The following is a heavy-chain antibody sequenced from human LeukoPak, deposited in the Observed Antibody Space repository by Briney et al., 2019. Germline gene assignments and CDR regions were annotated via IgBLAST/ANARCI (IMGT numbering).Heavy chain of an antibody. D-gene: IGHD4/OR15-4a*01. CDR3: ARGGTMVTPKNFDF. V-gene: IGHV3-7*01. CDR2: IKQDGSQK. CDR1: GFTFSSYW. Sequence: PGGSLRLSCAASGFTFSSYWMSWVRQAPGKGLVWVANIKQDGSQKYYVDSVKGRFTISRDNAKNSLYLQMNSLRAEDTAVYYCARGGTMVTPKNFDFWGQGTLVTVSS. J-gene: IGHJ4*02.